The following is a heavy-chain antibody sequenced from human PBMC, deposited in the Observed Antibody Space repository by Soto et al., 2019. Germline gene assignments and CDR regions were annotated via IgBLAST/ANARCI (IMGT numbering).Heavy chain of an antibody. CDR3: ARGLIDILTGYHYDAFDI. CDR1: GYTFTSYD. Sequence: GASVKVSCKASGYTFTSYDINWVRQATGQGLEWMGWMNPNSGNTGYAQKFQGRVTMTRNTSISTAYMELSSLRSEDTAVYYCARGLIDILTGYHYDAFDIWGQGTMVTVSS. CDR2: MNPNSGNT. V-gene: IGHV1-8*01. J-gene: IGHJ3*02. D-gene: IGHD3-9*01.